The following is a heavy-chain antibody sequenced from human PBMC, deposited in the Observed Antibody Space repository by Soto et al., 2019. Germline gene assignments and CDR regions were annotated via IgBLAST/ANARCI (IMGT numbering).Heavy chain of an antibody. CDR3: ARRYGGNFDY. Sequence: PSETLSLTCTVSGGSISSYYGSWIRQPPGKGLEWIGYIYYSGSTNYNPSLKSRVTISVDTSKNQFSLKVSSVTAADTAVYYCARRYGGNFDYWGQGTLVTVSS. V-gene: IGHV4-59*01. CDR2: IYYSGST. J-gene: IGHJ4*02. D-gene: IGHD1-26*01. CDR1: GGSISSYY.